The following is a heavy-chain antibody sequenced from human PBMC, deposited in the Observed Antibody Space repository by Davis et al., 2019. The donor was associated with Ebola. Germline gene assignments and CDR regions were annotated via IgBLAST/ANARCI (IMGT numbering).Heavy chain of an antibody. CDR2: ISGTGGST. CDR3: ARDSDYGYSHGMDV. CDR1: GFTFNSYG. J-gene: IGHJ6*02. V-gene: IGHV3-23*01. D-gene: IGHD4-17*01. Sequence: GGSLRLSCAASGFTFNSYGLSWVRQAPGKGLEWVSTISGTGGSTYYADSVKGRFTISRDDSKNTLYLRMDNLRAEDTAVYYCARDSDYGYSHGMDVWGQGTTVTVSS.